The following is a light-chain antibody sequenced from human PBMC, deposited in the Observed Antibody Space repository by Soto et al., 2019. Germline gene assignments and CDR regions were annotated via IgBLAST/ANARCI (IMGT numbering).Light chain of an antibody. Sequence: QSVLTQPASVSGSPGQSITISCTGSNSDVGAYNYVSWYQQHPGKAPKLMIYEVSDRPSGISNRFSGSKSGNTASLTISALQTEDEADYYCISYTSSSTVVFGGGTKLTVL. CDR1: NSDVGAYNY. J-gene: IGLJ2*01. CDR3: ISYTSSSTVV. CDR2: EVS. V-gene: IGLV2-14*01.